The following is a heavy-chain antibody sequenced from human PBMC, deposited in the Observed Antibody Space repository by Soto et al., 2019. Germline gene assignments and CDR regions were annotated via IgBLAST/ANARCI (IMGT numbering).Heavy chain of an antibody. CDR1: GYSISSGYY. D-gene: IGHD6-19*01. J-gene: IGHJ4*02. CDR3: ARDLVGSGWFDY. Sequence: SETLSLTCAVSGYSISSGYYWGWIRQPPGKGLEWIGSIYHSGSTYYNPSLKSRVTISVDTSKNQFSLKLSSVTAADTAVYYCARDLVGSGWFDYSGQGPLVTVYS. V-gene: IGHV4-38-2*02. CDR2: IYHSGST.